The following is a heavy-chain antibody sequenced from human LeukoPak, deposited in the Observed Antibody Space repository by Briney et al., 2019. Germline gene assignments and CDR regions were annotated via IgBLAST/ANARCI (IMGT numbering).Heavy chain of an antibody. D-gene: IGHD5-18*01. CDR1: GYTFTGYY. CDR2: INPNSGGT. V-gene: IGHV1-2*02. Sequence: ASVKVPCKASGYTFTGYYMHWVRQAPGQGLEWMGWINPNSGGTNYAQKFQGRVTMTRDTSISTAYMELSRLRSDDTAVYYCARRSEIQPGNFDYWGQGTLVTVSS. J-gene: IGHJ4*02. CDR3: ARRSEIQPGNFDY.